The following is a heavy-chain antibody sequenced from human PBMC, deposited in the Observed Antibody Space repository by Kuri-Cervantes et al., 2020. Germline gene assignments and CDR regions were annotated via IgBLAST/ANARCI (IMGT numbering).Heavy chain of an antibody. CDR1: GGSINSRSFC. D-gene: IGHD3-16*01. V-gene: IGHV4-39*01. CDR3: ARCNADYGDFDN. J-gene: IGHJ4*02. CDR2: HFHSGST. Sequence: GSLRLSCTVSGGSINSRSFCWGWIRQPAGKGLEWIGSHFHSGSTNYNPSLKSRVTISADTSKNQFSLNLRSATAADTAVYYCARCNADYGDFDNWGQGTLVTVSS.